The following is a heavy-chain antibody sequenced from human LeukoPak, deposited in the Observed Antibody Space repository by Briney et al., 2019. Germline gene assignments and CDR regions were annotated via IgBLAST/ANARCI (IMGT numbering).Heavy chain of an antibody. Sequence: PSETLSLTCTVSGGSISSSSYYWGWIRQPPGKGLEWIGSIYYSGSTYYNPSLKSRVTISVDTSKNQFSLKLSSVTAVDTAVYYCARGQRYHDYWGQGTLVTVSS. CDR3: ARGQRYHDY. J-gene: IGHJ4*02. V-gene: IGHV4-39*07. D-gene: IGHD2-2*01. CDR1: GGSISSSSYY. CDR2: IYYSGST.